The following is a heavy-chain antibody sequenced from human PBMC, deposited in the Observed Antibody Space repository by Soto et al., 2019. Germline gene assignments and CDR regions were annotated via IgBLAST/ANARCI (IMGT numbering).Heavy chain of an antibody. J-gene: IGHJ6*02. D-gene: IGHD3-22*01. CDR2: IIPIFGTA. CDR3: ARDRFYYDSSGQYYYGMDV. CDR1: GGTFSSYA. Sequence: SVKVSCKASGGTFSSYAISWVRQAPGQGLGWMGGIIPIFGTANYAQKFQGRVTITADESTSTAYMELSSLRSEDTAVYYCARDRFYYDSSGQYYYGMDVWGQGTTVTVSS. V-gene: IGHV1-69*13.